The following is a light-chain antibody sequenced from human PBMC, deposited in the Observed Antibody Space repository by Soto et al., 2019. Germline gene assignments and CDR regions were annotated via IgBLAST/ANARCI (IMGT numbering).Light chain of an antibody. Sequence: EIVLTQSPGNLSLSPGERASLSCRTSQHVRSNSLAWYQHRPGQSPRLVIYAESTRATGIPDRFIGSVSGTVFSLTITKLEPEDLAIYYCLHYGTSPYIFGQGTGLEI. CDR3: LHYGTSPYI. CDR1: QHVRSNS. J-gene: IGKJ2*01. V-gene: IGKV3-20*01. CDR2: AES.